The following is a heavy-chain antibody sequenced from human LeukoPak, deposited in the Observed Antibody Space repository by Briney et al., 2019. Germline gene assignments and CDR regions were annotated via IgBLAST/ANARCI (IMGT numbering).Heavy chain of an antibody. D-gene: IGHD4-11*01. Sequence: SVKVSCKASGGTFSSYAISWVRQAPGQGLEWMGRIIPIFGIANYAQKFQGRVTITADKSTSTAYMELSSLGSEDTAVYYCAREVVTTNRNWFDPWGQGTLVTVSS. CDR1: GGTFSSYA. CDR3: AREVVTTNRNWFDP. V-gene: IGHV1-69*04. J-gene: IGHJ5*02. CDR2: IIPIFGIA.